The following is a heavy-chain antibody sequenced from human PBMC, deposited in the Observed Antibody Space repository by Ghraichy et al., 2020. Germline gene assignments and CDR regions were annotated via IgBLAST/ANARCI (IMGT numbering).Heavy chain of an antibody. Sequence: LSLTCAASGFIFSTYTMNWVRQALGKGLEWVSSISSTGTYIYYADSVKGRFTISRDNAKNSLFLQMNSLTAEDTAVYYWARAQCSSSSCYKSAVYWGQGTPVTVSS. D-gene: IGHD2-2*02. CDR1: GFIFSTYT. CDR2: ISSTGTYI. V-gene: IGHV3-21*01. J-gene: IGHJ4*02. CDR3: ARAQCSSSSCYKSAVY.